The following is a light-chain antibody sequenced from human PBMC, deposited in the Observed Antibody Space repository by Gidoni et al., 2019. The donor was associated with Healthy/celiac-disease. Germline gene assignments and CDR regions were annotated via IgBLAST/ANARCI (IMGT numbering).Light chain of an antibody. J-gene: IGKJ2*01. CDR3: QQSYSTPYT. V-gene: IGKV1-39*01. CDR2: AAS. CDR1: QSISSY. Sequence: DIQRTQSPSSLSASVADRVTITCRASQSISSYLNWYQQKPGKAPKLLIYAASSLQSGVPSRFSGSGSGTDFTLTISSLQPEDFATYYCQQSYSTPYTFGQGTKLEIK.